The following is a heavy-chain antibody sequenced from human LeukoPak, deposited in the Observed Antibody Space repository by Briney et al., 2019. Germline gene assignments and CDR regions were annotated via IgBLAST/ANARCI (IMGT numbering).Heavy chain of an antibody. J-gene: IGHJ4*02. CDR1: GGTFSSYA. D-gene: IGHD3-22*01. CDR3: ARNYYDSSGPDYFDY. CDR2: IIPIFGTA. Sequence: SVKVSCKASGGTFSSYAISSVRQAPGQGLEWMGGIIPIFGTANYAQKFQGRVTITTDESTSTAYMELSSLRSEDTAVYYCARNYYDSSGPDYFDYWGQGTLVTVSS. V-gene: IGHV1-69*05.